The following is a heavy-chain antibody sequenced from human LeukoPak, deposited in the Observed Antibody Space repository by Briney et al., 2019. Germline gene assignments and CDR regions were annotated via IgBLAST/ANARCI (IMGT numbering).Heavy chain of an antibody. V-gene: IGHV3-9*01. CDR2: IYWNGYGV. CDR1: GIILRDHA. Sequence: PGGSLRLSCVGSGIILRDHAMHWVRQAPGKGREGGSGIYWNGYGVDYADSVKGRFTISRDNSKNTLHLQMNSLGAEDTAAYYCARAPRGTTAMVLDVWGQGPTVTVSS. CDR3: ARAPRGTTAMVLDV. D-gene: IGHD5-18*01. J-gene: IGHJ6*02.